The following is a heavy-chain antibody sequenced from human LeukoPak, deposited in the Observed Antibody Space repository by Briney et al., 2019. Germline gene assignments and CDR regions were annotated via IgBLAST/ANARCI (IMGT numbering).Heavy chain of an antibody. CDR1: GFTFSNYA. Sequence: PGGSLRLSCAASGFTFSNYAMSWVRQAPGKGLEWVSAISGSGGSTYYADSVKGRFTISRDNSKNTLNLQMNTLRAEDTAVYYCAKSYSYYYYGMDVWGQGTTVTVSS. D-gene: IGHD3-10*01. V-gene: IGHV3-23*01. CDR2: ISGSGGST. CDR3: AKSYSYYYYGMDV. J-gene: IGHJ6*02.